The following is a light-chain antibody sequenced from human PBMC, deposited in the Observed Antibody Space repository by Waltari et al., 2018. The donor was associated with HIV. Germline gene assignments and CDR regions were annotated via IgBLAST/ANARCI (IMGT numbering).Light chain of an antibody. CDR1: QSITNW. V-gene: IGKV1-5*03. J-gene: IGKJ5*01. CDR3: QQYYSYPDT. CDR2: KTS. Sequence: DIQMTQSPSTLSASVGDRVTITCRASQSITNWLAWDQQKPGKAPKLLISKTSSLESGVPSRFSGSGSGTEFTLTIIGLQPDDFATYYCQQYYSYPDTFGQGTRLEIK.